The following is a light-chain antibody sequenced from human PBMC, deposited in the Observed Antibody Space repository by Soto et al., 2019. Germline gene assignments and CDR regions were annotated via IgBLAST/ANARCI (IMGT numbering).Light chain of an antibody. J-gene: IGKJ2*01. CDR1: QSISNW. V-gene: IGKV1-5*03. Sequence: DIQMTQSPSTLYASVGDTVTITCRASQSISNWLAWYQQKPGQAPKLLIHKASTLESGVPSRFSGSGSGTELTLTISSLQPDYFATFYCQQYDRFPYTFGQGTKLEIK. CDR2: KAS. CDR3: QQYDRFPYT.